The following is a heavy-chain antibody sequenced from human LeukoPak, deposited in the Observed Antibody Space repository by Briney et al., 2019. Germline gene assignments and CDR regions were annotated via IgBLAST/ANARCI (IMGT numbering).Heavy chain of an antibody. CDR1: GYTFTGYY. CDR3: AREGTAMVTSWYLDL. D-gene: IGHD5-18*01. CDR2: INPNSGGT. V-gene: IGHV1-2*02. Sequence: ASVKVSCKASGYTFTGYYMHWVRQAPGQGLEWMGWINPNSGGTNYAQKLQGRVTMTTDTSTSTAYMELRSLRSDDTPVYYCAREGTAMVTSWYLDLWGRGTLVTVSS. J-gene: IGHJ2*01.